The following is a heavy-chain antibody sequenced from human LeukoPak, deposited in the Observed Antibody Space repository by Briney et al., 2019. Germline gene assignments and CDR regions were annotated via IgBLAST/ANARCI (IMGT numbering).Heavy chain of an antibody. CDR3: AKGAGYSYGYEPDYFDY. V-gene: IGHV3-48*03. D-gene: IGHD5-18*01. CDR2: ISSSGSTI. Sequence: PGGSLRLSCAASGFTFSSYEMNWVRQAPGKGLEWVSYISSSGSTIFYADSVKGRFTISRDNAKNSLYLQMNSLRAEDMALYYCAKGAGYSYGYEPDYFDYWGQGALVTVSS. CDR1: GFTFSSYE. J-gene: IGHJ4*02.